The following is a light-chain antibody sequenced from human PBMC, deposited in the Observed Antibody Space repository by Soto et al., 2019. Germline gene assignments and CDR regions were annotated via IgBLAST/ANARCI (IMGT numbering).Light chain of an antibody. CDR1: QNIRTY. Sequence: DIQMTQSPYSLSASVGDSVTITCRASQNIRTYLNWYQQKPGRAPKLLIHSASALPSGVPSRFSGSGSGTEFTLTMSGLQPEDFATYYCHQRQSWPRTFGQGTKVDIK. V-gene: IGKV1-39*01. CDR3: HQRQSWPRT. J-gene: IGKJ1*01. CDR2: SAS.